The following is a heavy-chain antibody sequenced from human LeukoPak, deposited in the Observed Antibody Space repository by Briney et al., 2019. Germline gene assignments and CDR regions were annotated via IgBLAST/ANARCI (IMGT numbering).Heavy chain of an antibody. Sequence: PSETLSLTCTVSGGSISSSSYYWGWVRQPPEKGLEWIGSIYYSGSTYYSPSLKSRVTISVDTSKNQFSLQLSSVTAADTAVFYCARHGSGWYGIDYWGQGTLVTVSS. CDR2: IYYSGST. V-gene: IGHV4-39*01. J-gene: IGHJ4*02. CDR1: GGSISSSSYY. CDR3: ARHGSGWYGIDY. D-gene: IGHD6-19*01.